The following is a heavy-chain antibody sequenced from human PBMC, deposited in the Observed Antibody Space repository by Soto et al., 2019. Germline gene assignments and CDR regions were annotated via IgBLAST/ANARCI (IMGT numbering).Heavy chain of an antibody. CDR3: ARNGHVYDILTGYPLNGSAP. Sequence: SETLSLTCTVAGGSISSSSYYWGWIRQPPGKGLEWIGSIYYSGSTYYNPSLKSRVTISVDTSKNQFSLKLSSVTAADTAVYYCARNGHVYDILTGYPLNGSAPWGKGTLAPVSP. D-gene: IGHD3-9*01. CDR1: GGSISSSSYY. V-gene: IGHV4-39*01. J-gene: IGHJ5*02. CDR2: IYYSGST.